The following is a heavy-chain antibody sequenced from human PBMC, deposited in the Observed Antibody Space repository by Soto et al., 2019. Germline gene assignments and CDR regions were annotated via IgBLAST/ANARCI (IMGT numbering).Heavy chain of an antibody. CDR3: ASREKSGYSYGSYYYYMDV. Sequence: ASVKVSCKASGYTFTSYDINWVRQATGQGLEWMGRINPSGGNTSYAQKFQGRVTMTRDTSTSTVYMELSSLRSEDTAVYYCASREKSGYSYGSYYYYMDVWGKGTTVTVSS. CDR1: GYTFTSYD. CDR2: INPSGGNT. J-gene: IGHJ6*03. V-gene: IGHV1-46*03. D-gene: IGHD5-18*01.